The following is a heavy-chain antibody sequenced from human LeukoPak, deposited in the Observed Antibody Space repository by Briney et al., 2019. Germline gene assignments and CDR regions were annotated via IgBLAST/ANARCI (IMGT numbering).Heavy chain of an antibody. Sequence: PSETLSLTCAVYGGSFSGYYWSWIRQPPGKGLEWIGEINHSGSTNYNPSLKSRVTISVDKSKNQFSLKLSSVTAADTAVYYCARLRRVYDSSGYYSSHFDYWGQGTLVTVSS. CDR2: INHSGST. V-gene: IGHV4-34*01. J-gene: IGHJ4*02. D-gene: IGHD3-22*01. CDR1: GGSFSGYY. CDR3: ARLRRVYDSSGYYSSHFDY.